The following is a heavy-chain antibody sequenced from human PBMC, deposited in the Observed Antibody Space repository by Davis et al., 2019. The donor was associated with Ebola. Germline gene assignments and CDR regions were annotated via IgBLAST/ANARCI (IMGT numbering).Heavy chain of an antibody. CDR1: GYTLTQLS. D-gene: IGHD5-18*01. CDR2: FDPEDGET. Sequence: ASVKVSCKVSGYTLTQLSMHWVRQAPGKGLEWMGGFDPEDGETIYAQKFQGRVTMTEDTSTDTAYMELSSLRSEDTAVYYCATAFHSYGPSLEYWGQGTLVTVSS. V-gene: IGHV1-24*01. CDR3: ATAFHSYGPSLEY. J-gene: IGHJ4*02.